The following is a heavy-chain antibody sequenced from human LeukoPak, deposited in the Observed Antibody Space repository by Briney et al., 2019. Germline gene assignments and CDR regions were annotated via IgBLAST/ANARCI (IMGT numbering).Heavy chain of an antibody. J-gene: IGHJ6*03. CDR2: IYSGGST. V-gene: IGHV3-53*01. D-gene: IGHD2-2*02. CDR1: GGSISSGSYS. CDR3: ARDLPGYCSSTSCYNTYYYYYMDV. Sequence: LSLTCAVSGGSISSGSYSWSWVRQAPGKGLEWVSVIYSGGSTYYADSVKGRFTISRDNSKNTLYLQMNSLRAEDTAVYYCARDLPGYCSSTSCYNTYYYYYMDVWGKGTTVTVSS.